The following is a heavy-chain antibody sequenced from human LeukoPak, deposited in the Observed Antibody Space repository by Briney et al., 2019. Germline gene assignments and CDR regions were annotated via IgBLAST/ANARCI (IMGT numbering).Heavy chain of an antibody. Sequence: GGSLRLSCAASGFTVRNNYMSWVRQDPGKGLEWVSLIYSGGSTYYADSVKGRFTISRDNSNNTVYLQMNSLRADDTALYHCAKGKVSGSEGAFDYWGQGTLVTVSS. J-gene: IGHJ4*02. CDR1: GFTVRNNY. CDR3: AKGKVSGSEGAFDY. CDR2: IYSGGST. V-gene: IGHV3-66*01. D-gene: IGHD3-10*01.